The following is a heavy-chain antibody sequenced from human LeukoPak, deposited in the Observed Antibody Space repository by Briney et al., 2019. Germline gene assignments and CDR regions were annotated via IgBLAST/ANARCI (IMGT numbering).Heavy chain of an antibody. D-gene: IGHD5-12*01. CDR3: ARLGYSGYTRYFDY. Sequence: SETQSLTCTVSGGSISSSRYYWGWIRQPPGKGLEWIGSIYYSGSTYYNPSLKSRVTISVDTSKNQFSLKLSSVTAADTAVYYCARLGYSGYTRYFDYWGQGTLVTVSS. CDR2: IYYSGST. V-gene: IGHV4-39*01. CDR1: GGSISSSRYY. J-gene: IGHJ4*02.